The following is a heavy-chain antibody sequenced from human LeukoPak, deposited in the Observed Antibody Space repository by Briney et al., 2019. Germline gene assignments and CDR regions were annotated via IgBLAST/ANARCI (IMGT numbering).Heavy chain of an antibody. J-gene: IGHJ6*03. CDR2: ISSSGSTI. Sequence: PGGSLRLSCAASGFTFSDYFMSWIRQAPGKGLEWVSYISSSGSTIYYADSVKGRFTISSDNAKNSLYLQMNSLRAEDTAVYYCARRTLDDYGENYYYYYMDVWGKGTTVTVSS. V-gene: IGHV3-11*01. D-gene: IGHD4-17*01. CDR3: ARRTLDDYGENYYYYYMDV. CDR1: GFTFSDYF.